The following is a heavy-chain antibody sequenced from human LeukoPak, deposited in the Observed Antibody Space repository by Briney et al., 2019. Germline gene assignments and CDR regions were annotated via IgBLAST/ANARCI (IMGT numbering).Heavy chain of an antibody. CDR3: ARAKAGTTYPNYYYYYYMDV. CDR2: INPNSGGT. V-gene: IGHV1-2*02. Sequence: ASVKVSCKASGYTFTGYYMHWVRQAPGQGLEWMGWINPNSGGTNYAQKFQGRVTMTRDTSISTAYMELSRLRSDDTAVYYCARAKAGTTYPNYYYYYYMDVWGKGTTVTVSS. D-gene: IGHD1-1*01. CDR1: GYTFTGYY. J-gene: IGHJ6*03.